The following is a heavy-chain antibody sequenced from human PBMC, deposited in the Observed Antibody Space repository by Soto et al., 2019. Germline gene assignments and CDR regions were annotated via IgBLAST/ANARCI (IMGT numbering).Heavy chain of an antibody. D-gene: IGHD3-10*01. J-gene: IGHJ4*02. CDR3: AHNTHCISTACPYFVY. CDR2: IYWDDDK. Sequence: QITLKESGPTLVKPTQTLTLTCSFSGFSLSRSEVGVGWIRQPPGKALEWLALIYWDDDKRYSPSLRNRLTIAKDTSKNQVVLTMTDMDPADTATYYCAHNTHCISTACPYFVYWGQGTLVTVSS. V-gene: IGHV2-5*02. CDR1: GFSLSRSEVG.